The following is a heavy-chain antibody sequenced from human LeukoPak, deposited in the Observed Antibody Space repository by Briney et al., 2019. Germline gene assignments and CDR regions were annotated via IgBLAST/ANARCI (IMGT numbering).Heavy chain of an antibody. CDR1: GGSISSYY. CDR2: IYTSGST. Sequence: PSETLSLTCTVSGGSISSYYWSWIRQPAGKGLEWIGRIYTSGSTNYNPSLKSRVTMSVDMSKNQFSLKLSSVTAADTAVYYCARDHSSTSGVYFDYWGQGTLVTVSS. D-gene: IGHD2-2*01. CDR3: ARDHSSTSGVYFDY. J-gene: IGHJ4*02. V-gene: IGHV4-4*07.